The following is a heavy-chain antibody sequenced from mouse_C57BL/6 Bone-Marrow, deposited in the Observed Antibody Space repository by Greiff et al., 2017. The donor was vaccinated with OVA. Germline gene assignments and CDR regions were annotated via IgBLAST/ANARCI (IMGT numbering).Heavy chain of an antibody. CDR2: ISNGGGST. CDR3: ARQDGYYGGYFDV. CDR1: GFTFSDYY. D-gene: IGHD2-3*01. V-gene: IGHV5-12*01. J-gene: IGHJ1*03. Sequence: EVKLVESGGGLVQPGGSLKLSCAASGFTFSDYYMYWVRQTPEKRLEWVAYISNGGGSTYYPDTVKGRFTISRDNAKNTLYLQMSRLKSEDTAMYYCARQDGYYGGYFDVWGTGTTVTVSS.